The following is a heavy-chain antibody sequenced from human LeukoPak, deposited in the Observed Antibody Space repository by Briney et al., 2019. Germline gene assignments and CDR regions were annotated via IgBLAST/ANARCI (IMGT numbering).Heavy chain of an antibody. Sequence: PSETLSLTCTVSGGSISSYYWSWIRQPPGKGLEWIGYIYYSGSTNYNPSLKSRVTISVDTSKNQFSLKLSSVTAADTAVYYCARGNYDILTGRWGSEFDPWGQGTQVTVSS. CDR1: GGSISSYY. V-gene: IGHV4-59*08. D-gene: IGHD3-9*01. CDR2: IYYSGST. CDR3: ARGNYDILTGRWGSEFDP. J-gene: IGHJ5*02.